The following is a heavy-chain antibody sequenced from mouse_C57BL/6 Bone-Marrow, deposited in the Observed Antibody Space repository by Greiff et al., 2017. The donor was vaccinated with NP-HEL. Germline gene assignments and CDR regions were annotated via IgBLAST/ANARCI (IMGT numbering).Heavy chain of an antibody. J-gene: IGHJ1*03. V-gene: IGHV5-6*01. CDR3: ARGFTTVEDWYFDV. Sequence: EVHLVESGGDLVKPGGSLKLSCAASGFTFSSYGMSWVRQTPDKRLEWVATISSGGSYTYYPDSVKGRFTISRDNAKNTLYLQMSSLKSEDTAMYYCARGFTTVEDWYFDVWGTGTTVTVSS. D-gene: IGHD1-1*01. CDR2: ISSGGSYT. CDR1: GFTFSSYG.